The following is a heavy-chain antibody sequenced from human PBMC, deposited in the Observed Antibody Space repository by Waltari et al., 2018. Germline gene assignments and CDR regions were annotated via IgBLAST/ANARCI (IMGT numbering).Heavy chain of an antibody. V-gene: IGHV4-39*07. CDR3: ARDGGYSCFDY. D-gene: IGHD5-18*01. Sequence: QLQLQESGPGLVKPSETLSLTCTVSGGSISSSSYYWGWIRQPPGKGLEWIGSYYYSWSNYYNPSLKSRVTISVDTSKNPFSLKLSSVTAADTAVYYCARDGGYSCFDYWGQGTLVTVSS. J-gene: IGHJ4*02. CDR2: YYYSWSN. CDR1: GGSISSSSYY.